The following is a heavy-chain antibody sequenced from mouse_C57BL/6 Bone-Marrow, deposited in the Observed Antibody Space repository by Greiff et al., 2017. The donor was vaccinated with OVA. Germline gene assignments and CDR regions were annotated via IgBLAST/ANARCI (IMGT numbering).Heavy chain of an antibody. Sequence: VQLQQPGAELVRPGSSVKLSCKASGYTFTSYWMHWVKQRPIQGLEWIGNIDPSDSETHYNQKFKDKATLTVDKSSSTAYMQLSSLTSEDSAVYYCAREGCGNPFSYWGEETLVTVSA. CDR2: IDPSDSET. CDR1: GYTFTSYW. D-gene: IGHD2-1*01. CDR3: AREGCGNPFSY. V-gene: IGHV1-52*01. J-gene: IGHJ3*01.